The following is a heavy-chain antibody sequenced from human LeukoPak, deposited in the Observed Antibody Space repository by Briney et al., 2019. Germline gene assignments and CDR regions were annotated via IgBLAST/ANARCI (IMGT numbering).Heavy chain of an antibody. V-gene: IGHV4-4*07. D-gene: IGHD3-3*01. J-gene: IGHJ5*02. CDR1: GSSISSYY. CDR2: MYTSGST. Sequence: SETLSLTCTVSGSSISSYYWSWIRQSAGKGLEWIGRMYTSGSTDYNPSLKSRVTIAVDTSKNQFSLKLSSVTAADTAVYYCAREERFSYNWFDPWGQGTLVTVSS. CDR3: AREERFSYNWFDP.